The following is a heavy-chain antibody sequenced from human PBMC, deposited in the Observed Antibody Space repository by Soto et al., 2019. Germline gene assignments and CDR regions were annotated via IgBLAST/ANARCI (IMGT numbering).Heavy chain of an antibody. CDR2: INHSGST. CDR1: GGSFSGYY. J-gene: IGHJ4*02. V-gene: IGHV4-34*01. Sequence: SETLSLTCAVYGGSFSGYYWSWIRQPPGKGLGWIGEINHSGSTNYNPSLKSRVTISVDTSKNQFSLKLSSVTAADTAVYYCARDEYSSPYFDYWGQGTLVTVSS. CDR3: ARDEYSSPYFDY. D-gene: IGHD6-6*01.